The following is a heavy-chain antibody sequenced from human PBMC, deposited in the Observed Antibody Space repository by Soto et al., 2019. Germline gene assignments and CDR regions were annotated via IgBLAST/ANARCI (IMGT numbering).Heavy chain of an antibody. CDR2: ISPYTGNT. J-gene: IGHJ6*02. V-gene: IGHV1-18*01. CDR1: GYIFVNYG. D-gene: IGHD3-16*01. CDR3: VMVDNYVTPTPQDV. Sequence: QVQLVQSGDEVKKPGASVKVSCKASGYIFVNYGIAWVRQAPGQGLEWMGWISPYTGNTHSATKVQGRLTMTTDTSTRTAYMDLGSVKSDDTAVYYCVMVDNYVTPTPQDVWGQGTTVTVSS.